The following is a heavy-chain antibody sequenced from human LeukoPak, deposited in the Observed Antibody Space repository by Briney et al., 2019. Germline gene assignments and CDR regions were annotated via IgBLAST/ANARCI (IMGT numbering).Heavy chain of an antibody. CDR1: GGSFSGYY. J-gene: IGHJ4*02. CDR3: ARGLKNY. CDR2: INHSGST. Sequence: SETLSLTCAVYGGSFSGYYWSWIRQPPGKGLAWIGEINHSGSTNYNPSLKSRVTISVDTSKNQFSLKLSSVTAADTAVYYCARGLKNYWGQGTLVTVSS. V-gene: IGHV4-34*01.